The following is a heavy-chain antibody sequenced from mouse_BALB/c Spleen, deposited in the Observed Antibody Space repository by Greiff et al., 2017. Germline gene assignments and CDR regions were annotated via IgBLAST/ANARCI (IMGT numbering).Heavy chain of an antibody. J-gene: IGHJ3*01. Sequence: VQVVESGPGLVAPSQSLSITCTVSGFSLTSYGVHWVRQPPGKGLEWLGVIRAGGSTNYNSALMSRLSISKDNSKSQVFFKMNSLQTDDTAMYYCARDDYDGDTWFAYWGQGTVVNGSA. D-gene: IGHD2-4*01. CDR3: ARDDYDGDTWFAY. V-gene: IGHV2-9*02. CDR2: IRAGGST. CDR1: GFSLTSYG.